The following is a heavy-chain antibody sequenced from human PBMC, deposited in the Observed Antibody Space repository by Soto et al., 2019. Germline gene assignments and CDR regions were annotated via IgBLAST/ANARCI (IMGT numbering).Heavy chain of an antibody. CDR3: ARDGGYCSGGSCYSVADYYYGMDV. CDR1: GGSISSGGYY. J-gene: IGHJ6*02. CDR2: IYYSGST. Sequence: QVQLQESGPGLVKPSQTLSLTCTVSGGSISSGGYYWSWIRQHPGKGLEWIGYIYYSGSTYYNPSHKSRVTISVDTSKNQFSLKLSSVTAADTAVYYCARDGGYCSGGSCYSVADYYYGMDVWGQGTTVTVSS. V-gene: IGHV4-31*03. D-gene: IGHD2-15*01.